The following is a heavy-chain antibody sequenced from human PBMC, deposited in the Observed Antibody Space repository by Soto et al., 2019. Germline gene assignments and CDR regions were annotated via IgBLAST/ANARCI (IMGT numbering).Heavy chain of an antibody. CDR1: GFTFSSYA. Sequence: GGSLRLSCAASGFTFSSYAMHWVRQAPGKGLEYVSAISSNGGSTYYANSVKGRFTISRDNSKNTLYLQMGSLRAEDMAVYYCARGPGSYFDYWGQGTLVPFPS. CDR2: ISSNGGST. J-gene: IGHJ4*02. V-gene: IGHV3-64*01. CDR3: ARGPGSYFDY.